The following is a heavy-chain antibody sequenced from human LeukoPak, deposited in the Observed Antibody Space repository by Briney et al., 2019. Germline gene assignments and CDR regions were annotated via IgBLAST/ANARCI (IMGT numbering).Heavy chain of an antibody. Sequence: SETLSLTCAVYGGSFSGYYWSWIRQPPGKGLEWIGEINHSGSTNYNPSLKSRVTISVDTSKNQFSLKLSSVTAADTAVYYCARGRITIFGVVIIGEYYFDYWGQGTLVTLSS. CDR3: ARGRITIFGVVIIGEYYFDY. CDR1: GGSFSGYY. V-gene: IGHV4-34*01. J-gene: IGHJ4*02. CDR2: INHSGST. D-gene: IGHD3-3*01.